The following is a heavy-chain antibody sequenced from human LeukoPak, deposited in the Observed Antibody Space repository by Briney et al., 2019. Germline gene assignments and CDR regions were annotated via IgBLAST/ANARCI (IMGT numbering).Heavy chain of an antibody. V-gene: IGHV4-31*03. J-gene: IGHJ4*02. CDR1: GGSISSGGYY. CDR2: IYYSGST. CDR3: ARIYCSSTSCYIDY. Sequence: SQTLSLTCTVSGGSISSGGYYWSWIRQHPGKGLEWIGYIYYSGSTYYNPSLKSRVTIPVDTSKNQFSLKLSSVTAADTAVYYCARIYCSSTSCYIDYWGQGTLVTVSS. D-gene: IGHD2-2*02.